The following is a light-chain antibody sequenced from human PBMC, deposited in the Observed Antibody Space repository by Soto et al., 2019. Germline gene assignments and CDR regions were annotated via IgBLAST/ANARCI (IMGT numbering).Light chain of an antibody. Sequence: DIQLTQSPSFLSASLGDRVTITCRASQGIISWLSWYQQKPGKAPKLLIYAASSLQSGVPSRFSGSGSGTDFTLTISSLQPEDFATYYCQQANSFPSWTFGQGTKVDI. V-gene: IGKV1-12*02. J-gene: IGKJ1*01. CDR3: QQANSFPSWT. CDR1: QGIISW. CDR2: AAS.